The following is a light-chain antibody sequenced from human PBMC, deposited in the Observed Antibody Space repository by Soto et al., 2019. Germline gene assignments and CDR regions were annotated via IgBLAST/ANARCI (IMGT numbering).Light chain of an antibody. V-gene: IGKV3-11*01. CDR3: QQRSNWPGT. CDR1: QSVSSY. J-gene: IGKJ1*01. Sequence: EIVLTQSPATLSLSPGERATLSCRASQSVSSYLAWYQQKPVQAPRLLIYGASNRATGIPARFSGSGSGTDFTLTISSLEPEDFAVYYCQQRSNWPGTFGQGTKVDIK. CDR2: GAS.